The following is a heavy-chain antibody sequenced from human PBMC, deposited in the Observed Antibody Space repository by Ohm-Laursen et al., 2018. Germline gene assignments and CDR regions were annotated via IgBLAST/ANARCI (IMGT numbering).Heavy chain of an antibody. V-gene: IGHV4-59*01. CDR3: ARGGHGEDFQH. J-gene: IGHJ1*01. Sequence: GTLSLTCPVSGGSISSYYWSWIRQPPGKGLEWIGYIYYSGSTNYNPSLKSRVTISVDTSKNQFSLKLSSVTAADTAVYYCARGGHGEDFQHWGQGTLVTVSS. CDR2: IYYSGST. CDR1: GGSISSYY.